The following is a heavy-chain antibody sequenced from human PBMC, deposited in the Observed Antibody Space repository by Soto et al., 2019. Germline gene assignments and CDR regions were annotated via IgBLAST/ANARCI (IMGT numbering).Heavy chain of an antibody. Sequence: ASVKVSCKASGGTFSSYAISWLRQSPGQGLEWMGGIIPIFGTANYAQKFQGRVTITADESTSTAYMELSSLRSEDTAVYYCARRYSSSWYLWFDPWGQGTLVTVSS. CDR2: IIPIFGTA. CDR3: ARRYSSSWYLWFDP. V-gene: IGHV1-69*13. D-gene: IGHD6-13*01. J-gene: IGHJ5*02. CDR1: GGTFSSYA.